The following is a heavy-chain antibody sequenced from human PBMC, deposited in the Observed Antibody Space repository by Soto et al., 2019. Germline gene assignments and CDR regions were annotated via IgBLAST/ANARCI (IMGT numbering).Heavy chain of an antibody. J-gene: IGHJ3*02. CDR1: GYTFTSYG. Sequence: QVQLVQSGAEVKKPGASVKVSCKASGYTFTSYGISWVRQAPGQVREWMGWISAYNGNTNYAQKLQGRVTMTTDTSTSTAYMELRSLRSDDTAVYYCVVVVPDHDAFDIGGQGTMVTVSS. V-gene: IGHV1-18*04. D-gene: IGHD2-15*01. CDR3: VVVVPDHDAFDI. CDR2: ISAYNGNT.